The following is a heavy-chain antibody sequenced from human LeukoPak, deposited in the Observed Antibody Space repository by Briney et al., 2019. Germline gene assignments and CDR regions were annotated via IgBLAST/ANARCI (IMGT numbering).Heavy chain of an antibody. CDR3: AKDLTGLLDSGSDY. CDR1: GDSIISNY. V-gene: IGHV4-4*07. J-gene: IGHJ4*02. D-gene: IGHD5-18*01. Sequence: SETLSLTCTVSGDSIISNYWSWIRQPAGQGLEWIGRIYYSGSTNYNPSLKSRLSISVDTSRNQFSLRLTSVTAADTAVYCCAKDLTGLLDSGSDYWGQGTLVTVSS. CDR2: IYYSGST.